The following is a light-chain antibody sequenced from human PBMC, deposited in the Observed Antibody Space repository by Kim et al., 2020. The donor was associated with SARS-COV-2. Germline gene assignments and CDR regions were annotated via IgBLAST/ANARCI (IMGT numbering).Light chain of an antibody. CDR2: DVS. Sequence: SITISCTGSSSDIGNYNDVSWYQHHPGKAPKLLIYDVSKRPSGVSNRFSGSKSGNTASLTISGLQADDETDYYCTSYTSSPTLGVFGTGTKVTVL. J-gene: IGLJ1*01. CDR3: TSYTSSPTLGV. V-gene: IGLV2-14*03. CDR1: SSDIGNYND.